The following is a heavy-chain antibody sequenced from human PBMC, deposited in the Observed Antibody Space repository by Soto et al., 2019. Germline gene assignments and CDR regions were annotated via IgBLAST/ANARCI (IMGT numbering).Heavy chain of an antibody. CDR1: GGSFSGYY. CDR2: INHSGSA. D-gene: IGHD6-13*01. CDR3: ARRKAAAGTFLSFYYYGMDV. J-gene: IGHJ6*02. Sequence: PSETLSLTCAVYGGSFSGYYWSWIRQPPGKGLGWIGEINHSGSANYNPSLKSRVIISVDTSKNQFSLKLSSVTAADTAVYYCARRKAAAGTFLSFYYYGMDVWRRGTRVTVSS. V-gene: IGHV4-34*01.